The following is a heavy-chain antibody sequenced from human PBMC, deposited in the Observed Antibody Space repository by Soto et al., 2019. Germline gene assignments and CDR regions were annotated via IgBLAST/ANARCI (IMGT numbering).Heavy chain of an antibody. J-gene: IGHJ6*02. CDR2: IYWDDDK. D-gene: IGHD2-21*02. CDR1: GFSLSTGGEG. Sequence: SGPKLVYPTQTLTLTCTFSGFSLSTGGEGVGWIRQPPGKALEWLALIYWDDDKRYSPSLRSRLTITKDTSKNQVVLTMTNMDPVDTATYYCIQSRCGGDCLQSYASYYYYGMDVWGQGTTVTVSS. V-gene: IGHV2-5*02. CDR3: IQSRCGGDCLQSYASYYYYGMDV.